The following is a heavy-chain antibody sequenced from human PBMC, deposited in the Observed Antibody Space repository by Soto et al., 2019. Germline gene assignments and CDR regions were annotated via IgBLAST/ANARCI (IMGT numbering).Heavy chain of an antibody. CDR2: ISAYNGNT. V-gene: IGHV1-18*01. Sequence: ASVKVSCKASGYTFTSYGISWVRQAPGQGLEWMGWISAYNGNTNYAQKLQGRVTMTTDTSTSTAYMELRSLRSDDTAVYYCARAFSPYGDYERHYYYGMHVSGQATTVSVSS. CDR3: ARAFSPYGDYERHYYYGMHV. CDR1: GYTFTSYG. D-gene: IGHD4-17*01. J-gene: IGHJ6*02.